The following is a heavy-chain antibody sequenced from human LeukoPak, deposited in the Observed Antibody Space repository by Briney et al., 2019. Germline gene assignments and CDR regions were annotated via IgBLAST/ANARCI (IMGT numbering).Heavy chain of an antibody. Sequence: GGSLRLSCAASGFTFSSYNMNWVRQAPGKGLEWVSSITSSSSYIYYADSVKGRFTISRDNAKNSLYLQMNSLRAEDTAVYYCARGRWGYDAFDIWGQGTMVTVSS. V-gene: IGHV3-21*01. J-gene: IGHJ3*02. CDR1: GFTFSSYN. CDR2: ITSSSSYI. D-gene: IGHD7-27*01. CDR3: ARGRWGYDAFDI.